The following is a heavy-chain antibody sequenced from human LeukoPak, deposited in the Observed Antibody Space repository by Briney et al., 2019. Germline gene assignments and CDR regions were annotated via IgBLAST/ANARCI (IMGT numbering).Heavy chain of an antibody. J-gene: IGHJ6*02. CDR1: GFTFSSYS. CDR2: ISSSSSYI. CDR3: ATSPPLYGSGSYYKYYYGMDV. D-gene: IGHD3-10*01. V-gene: IGHV3-21*01. Sequence: PGGSLRLSCAASGFTFSSYSMNWVRQAPGKGLEWVSSISSSSSYIYYADSVKGRFTISRDNAKNSLYLQMNSLRAEDTAVYYCATSPPLYGSGSYYKYYYGMDVWGQGTTVTVSS.